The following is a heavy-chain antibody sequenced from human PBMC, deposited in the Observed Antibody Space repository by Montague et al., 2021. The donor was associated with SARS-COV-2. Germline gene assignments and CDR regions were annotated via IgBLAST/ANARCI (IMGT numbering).Heavy chain of an antibody. J-gene: IGHJ5*02. CDR2: ISSSSSYI. V-gene: IGHV3-21*01. CDR1: GFTFSSYS. D-gene: IGHD3-9*01. Sequence: SLRLSCAASGFTFSSYSMNWVRQAPGKGLEWVSSISSSSSYIYYADSVKGRVTISRDTSQRQVSLRLNSMTTADTAVYYCARLPTGFPNWFDTWGQGILVTVSS. CDR3: ARLPTGFPNWFDT.